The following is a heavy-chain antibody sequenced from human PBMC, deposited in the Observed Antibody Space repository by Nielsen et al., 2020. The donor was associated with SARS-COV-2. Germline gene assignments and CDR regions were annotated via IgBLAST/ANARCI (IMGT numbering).Heavy chain of an antibody. CDR2: IYTSGST. V-gene: IGHV4-4*08. Sequence: SATLSLTCTVSGGSISSYYWSWIRQPPGKGLEWIGRIYTSGSTTYNPSLKSRVTISVDTSKNQFSLKLSSVTAADTAVYYCARGIAVAGTDDYYYYYGMDVWGQGTTVTVSS. J-gene: IGHJ6*02. D-gene: IGHD6-19*01. CDR1: GGSISSYY. CDR3: ARGIAVAGTDDYYYYYGMDV.